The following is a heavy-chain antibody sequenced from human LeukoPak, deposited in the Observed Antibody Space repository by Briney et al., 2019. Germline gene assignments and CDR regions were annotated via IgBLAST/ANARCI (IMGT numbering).Heavy chain of an antibody. V-gene: IGHV4-59*01. Sequence: SETLSLTCTVSGGSISSYYWSWIRQPPGKGLEWIGYIYYSGSTNYNPSLKSRVTISVDTSKNQFSLKLSSVTAADTAVYYCARASLYSSGWPRFDYWGQGTLATVSS. CDR2: IYYSGST. CDR1: GGSISSYY. D-gene: IGHD6-19*01. J-gene: IGHJ4*02. CDR3: ARASLYSSGWPRFDY.